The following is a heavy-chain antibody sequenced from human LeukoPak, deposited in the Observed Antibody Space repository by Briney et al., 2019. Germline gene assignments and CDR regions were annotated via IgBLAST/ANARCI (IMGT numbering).Heavy chain of an antibody. D-gene: IGHD3-10*01. CDR1: GFTFSSYA. Sequence: GGSLRPSCAASGFTFSSYAMSWVRQAPGKGLEWVSAISGSGGSTYYADSVRGRFTISRDNSKNTLYLQMNSLRAEDTAVYYCAKALSYGSGPYYFDYWGQGTLVTDSS. CDR2: ISGSGGST. J-gene: IGHJ4*02. V-gene: IGHV3-23*01. CDR3: AKALSYGSGPYYFDY.